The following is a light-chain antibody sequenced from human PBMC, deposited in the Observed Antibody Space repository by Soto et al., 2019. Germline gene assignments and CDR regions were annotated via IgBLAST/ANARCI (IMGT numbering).Light chain of an antibody. CDR1: QGISSY. CDR3: QQYDNLLNST. J-gene: IGKJ5*01. V-gene: IGKV1-27*01. Sequence: DIQLTQSPSSLSASVGNIFTITCRVSQGISSYLNWYRQKPGKVPKLLIYSASNLQSGVPSRFSGSGSGTDFTLTISSLKTEDVAKYYCQQYDNLLNSTFGHGTRLEIK. CDR2: SAS.